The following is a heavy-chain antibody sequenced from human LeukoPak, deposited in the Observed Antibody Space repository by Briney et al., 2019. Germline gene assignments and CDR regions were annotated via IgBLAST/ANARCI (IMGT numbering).Heavy chain of an antibody. Sequence: WIRQPPGKGLEWIGSIYYSGSTYYNPSLKSRVTISVDTSKNQFSLKLSSVTAADTAVYYCARLPPILTGYYLYYYYYYMDVWGKGTTVTISS. CDR3: ARLPPILTGYYLYYYYYYMDV. V-gene: IGHV4-39*01. D-gene: IGHD3-9*01. CDR2: IYYSGST. J-gene: IGHJ6*03.